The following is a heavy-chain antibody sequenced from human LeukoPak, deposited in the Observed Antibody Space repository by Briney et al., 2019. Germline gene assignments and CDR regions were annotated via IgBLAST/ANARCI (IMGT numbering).Heavy chain of an antibody. V-gene: IGHV3-9*01. CDR3: ARDSRAGVDAFDI. Sequence: GGSLRLSCAASGFTFDDYAMHWVRQAPGKGLEWVSGISWNSGSIGYADSVKGRFTISRDNAKNSLYLQMNSLRAEDTAVYYCARDSRAGVDAFDIWGQGTMVTVSS. CDR2: ISWNSGSI. J-gene: IGHJ3*02. D-gene: IGHD1-14*01. CDR1: GFTFDDYA.